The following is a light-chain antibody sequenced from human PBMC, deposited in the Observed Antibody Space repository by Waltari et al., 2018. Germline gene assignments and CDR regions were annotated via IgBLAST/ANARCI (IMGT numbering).Light chain of an antibody. CDR2: DAS. Sequence: EIVLTQSPATLSLSPGERATLSCRASQTFRSYLAWYQQKPGQAPRLLIFDASSRAPGIPAKFSGSGSGTDFTLTVSNLEPEDFAVYYCQQRSNWPYTFGQGTRVEIK. V-gene: IGKV3-11*01. CDR3: QQRSNWPYT. CDR1: QTFRSY. J-gene: IGKJ2*01.